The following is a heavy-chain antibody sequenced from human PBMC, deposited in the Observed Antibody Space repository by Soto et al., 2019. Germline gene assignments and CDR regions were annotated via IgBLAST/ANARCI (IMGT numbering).Heavy chain of an antibody. V-gene: IGHV1-8*01. CDR2: MDTNVNAT. CDR3: AREVGEGSSLWFHT. D-gene: IGHD3-16*01. CDR1: GYTFTSHD. Sequence: ASVKVSCKGSGYTFTSHDINWVRKAPGQGLQWMGWMDTNVNATGSRQAFKGRVALTWNTFIRTVDVELTSLKPNDTAVYYCAREVGEGSSLWFHTWGQGTLVTVSS. J-gene: IGHJ5*02.